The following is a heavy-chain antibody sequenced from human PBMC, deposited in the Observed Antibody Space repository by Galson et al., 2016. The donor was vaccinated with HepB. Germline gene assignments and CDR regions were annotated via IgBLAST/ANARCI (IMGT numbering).Heavy chain of an antibody. CDR3: ARDTSYGLGTYYPTYYYYYGLDV. CDR2: IRQDGSEK. J-gene: IGHJ6*04. D-gene: IGHD3-10*01. Sequence: SLRLSCAASGFTFGSYWMTWVRQAPGKGLEWVANIRQDGSEKYYVDSVKGRFTISRDNARNSLYLQMNRLRAEDTAVYYCARDTSYGLGTYYPTYYYYYGLDVWGKGTTVTVSS. CDR1: GFTFGSYW. V-gene: IGHV3-7*01.